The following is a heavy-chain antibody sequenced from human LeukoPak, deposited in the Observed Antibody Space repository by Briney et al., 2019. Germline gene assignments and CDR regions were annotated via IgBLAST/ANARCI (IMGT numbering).Heavy chain of an antibody. Sequence: PGGSLRLSCEASGFTFSSYEMNWVRQAPGKGLEWISYISSGGMTIYYADSVRGRFTVSRDNTKNSPFLQMNSLRAEDTAVYFCARDDYDIVTGYYSMYSYGVDVWGQGTAVTVSS. CDR1: GFTFSSYE. CDR3: ARDDYDIVTGYYSMYSYGVDV. J-gene: IGHJ6*02. D-gene: IGHD3-9*01. V-gene: IGHV3-48*03. CDR2: ISSGGMTI.